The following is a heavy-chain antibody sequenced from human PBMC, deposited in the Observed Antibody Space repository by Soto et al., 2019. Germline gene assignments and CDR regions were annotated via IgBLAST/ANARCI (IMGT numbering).Heavy chain of an antibody. CDR2: MTSNSGTI. Sequence: GGSLRLSCAASGFNFNVYSMNWVRQAPGKGPEWVSYMTSNSGTIYYADSVKGRFTISRDNSKNTLYLQMNSLRAEDTAVYYCALHYDSSGYPSYFDYWGQGTLVTVSS. CDR3: ALHYDSSGYPSYFDY. V-gene: IGHV3-48*01. CDR1: GFNFNVYS. D-gene: IGHD3-22*01. J-gene: IGHJ4*02.